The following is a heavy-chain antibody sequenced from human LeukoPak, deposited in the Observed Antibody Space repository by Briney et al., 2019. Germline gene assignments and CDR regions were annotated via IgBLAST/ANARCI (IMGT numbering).Heavy chain of an antibody. CDR2: ISGSGGST. J-gene: IGHJ4*02. CDR1: GFTFSSYS. D-gene: IGHD5-18*01. CDR3: AKHRAEQLWFGFFDY. V-gene: IGHV3-23*01. Sequence: GGSLRLSCAASGFTFSSYSMSWVRQAPGKGLEWVSAISGSGGSTYYADSVKGRFTISRDNPKNTLYLQMISLRAENTAVYYCAKHRAEQLWFGFFDYWGQGTLVTVSS.